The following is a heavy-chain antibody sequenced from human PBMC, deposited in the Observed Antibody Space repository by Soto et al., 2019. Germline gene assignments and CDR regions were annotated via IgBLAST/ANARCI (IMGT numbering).Heavy chain of an antibody. CDR1: GFTFSVYS. CDR2: MTSDMKTI. CDR3: ARDLNLGSFDY. V-gene: IGHV3-48*04. Sequence: YLRLSCAASGFTFSVYSMNWIRQAPGKGLQWVSYMTSDMKTIHYADSVKGRFTISRDNAKNLVYLQMTSLRAEDTAVYYCARDLNLGSFDYWGQGTLVTVSS. J-gene: IGHJ4*02.